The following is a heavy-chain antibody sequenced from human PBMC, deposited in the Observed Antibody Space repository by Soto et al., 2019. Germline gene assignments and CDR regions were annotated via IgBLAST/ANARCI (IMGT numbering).Heavy chain of an antibody. V-gene: IGHV3-23*01. J-gene: IGHJ6*02. CDR2: ISGSGGST. CDR1: GFTFSSYA. CDR3: AKRIGGSYDDHYYYGMDV. Sequence: GGSLRLSCAASGFTFSSYAMSWVRQAPGKGLEWVSAISGSGGSTYYADSVKGRFTISRDNSKNTLYLQMNSLRAEDTAVYYCAKRIGGSYDDHYYYGMDVWGQGTTVTV. D-gene: IGHD1-26*01.